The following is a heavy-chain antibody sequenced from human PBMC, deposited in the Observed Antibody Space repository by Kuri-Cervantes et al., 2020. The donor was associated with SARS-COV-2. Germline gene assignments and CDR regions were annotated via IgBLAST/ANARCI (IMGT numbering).Heavy chain of an antibody. CDR3: AKDLGGYDRGAFDI. CDR2: IYSGGST. D-gene: IGHD5-12*01. V-gene: IGHV3-53*05. J-gene: IGHJ3*02. CDR1: GFTVSSNY. Sequence: GGSLRLSCAASGFTVSSNYMSWVRQAPGKGLEWVAVIYSGGSTYYAASLKNRFTISRDNSKNTLYHQMNSRRAEDTAVYYCAKDLGGYDRGAFDIWVQGTMVTVSS.